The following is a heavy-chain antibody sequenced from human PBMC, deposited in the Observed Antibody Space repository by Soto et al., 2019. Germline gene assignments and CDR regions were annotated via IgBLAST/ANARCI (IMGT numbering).Heavy chain of an antibody. J-gene: IGHJ6*02. V-gene: IGHV3-15*01. CDR2: IKSKTDGGTT. Sequence: GGSLRLSCAASGFTFSNAWMSWVRQASGKGLEWVGRIKSKTDGGTTDYAAPVKGRFTISRDDSKNTLYLQMNSLKTEDTAVYYCTTASYDFVEYYYGMDVWGQGTTVTVSS. CDR3: TTASYDFVEYYYGMDV. CDR1: GFTFSNAW. D-gene: IGHD3-3*01.